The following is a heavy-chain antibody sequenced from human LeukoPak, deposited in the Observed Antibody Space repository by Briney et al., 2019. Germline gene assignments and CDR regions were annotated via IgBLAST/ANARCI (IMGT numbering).Heavy chain of an antibody. CDR2: LGARGDI. CDR3: TKRGPGPVAGSYDF. V-gene: IGHV3-23*01. CDR1: GFTFSDYA. Sequence: GGSLRLSCVGSGFTFSDYAMNWVRQTPGKGLEWISSLGARGDIFYADSVQGRFTISRDNSNNAAHLQMNSLRPEDTAIYYCTKRGPGPVAGSYDFWGQGTLVTVSS. J-gene: IGHJ4*02. D-gene: IGHD6-19*01.